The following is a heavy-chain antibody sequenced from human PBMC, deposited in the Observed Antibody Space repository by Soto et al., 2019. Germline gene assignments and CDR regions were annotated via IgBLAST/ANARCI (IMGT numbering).Heavy chain of an antibody. CDR3: VRDRGYPVSFDV. Sequence: EVQLVESGGGLVQPGESLRLACEASGYNFSPFWMHWVRQARGKGLVWVSQMNSDGSTKVYADSVKGGFTISRDNAKNTLFLQMNSLKAEDAAVYYWVRDRGYPVSFDVWCRGTMGTVSS. V-gene: IGHV3-74*01. CDR1: GYNFSPFW. J-gene: IGHJ3*01. D-gene: IGHD3-10*01. CDR2: MNSDGSTK.